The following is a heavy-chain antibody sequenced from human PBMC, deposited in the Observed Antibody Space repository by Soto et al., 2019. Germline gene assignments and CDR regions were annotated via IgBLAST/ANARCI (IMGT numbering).Heavy chain of an antibody. V-gene: IGHV4-59*08. J-gene: IGHJ6*02. D-gene: IGHD3-10*01. CDR3: ARQGFGPLPGLVDV. Sequence: QVQLQESGPGLVKPSETLSLSCTVSGGSISSYYWSWFRQSPGKRMEWIGYVHHSWGSSYNPSLQSRVARPRDTSKSQFALTVPSVTATDTAVYYCARQGFGPLPGLVDVWGQGTTVTVSS. CDR2: VHHSWGS. CDR1: GGSISSYY.